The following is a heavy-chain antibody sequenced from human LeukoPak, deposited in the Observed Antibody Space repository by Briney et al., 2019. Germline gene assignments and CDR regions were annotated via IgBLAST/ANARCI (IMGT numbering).Heavy chain of an antibody. CDR3: ASLYCSSTSCYAGYFDY. CDR2: IYHSGTT. D-gene: IGHD2-2*01. J-gene: IGHJ4*02. Sequence: SGTLSLTCSVSGGSISNNNWWSWVRQSPGKGLEWIRNIYHSGTTHYNPSLKSRATISVDKSKNQFSLKLNSVTAADTAVYYCASLYCSSTSCYAGYFDYWGQGTLVTVSS. V-gene: IGHV4-4*02. CDR1: GGSISNNNW.